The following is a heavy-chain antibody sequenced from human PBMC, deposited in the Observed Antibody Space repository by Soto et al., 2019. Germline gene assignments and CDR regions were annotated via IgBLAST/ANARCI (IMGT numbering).Heavy chain of an antibody. D-gene: IGHD5-12*01. CDR2: ISDSTAYI. Sequence: GGSLRLSCAASGFTFSFYTMAWVRQAPGRGLEWVSSISDSTAYIFYAESVKGRFTISRDNVKNSLYLQMNSLRAEDTGIYYCARRLVPTMADLDYWGPGTLVTVSS. V-gene: IGHV3-21*06. CDR3: ARRLVPTMADLDY. CDR1: GFTFSFYT. J-gene: IGHJ4*02.